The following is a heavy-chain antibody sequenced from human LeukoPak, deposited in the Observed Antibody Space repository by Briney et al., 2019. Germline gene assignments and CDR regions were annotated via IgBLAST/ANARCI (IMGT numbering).Heavy chain of an antibody. J-gene: IGHJ3*02. V-gene: IGHV4-34*01. CDR3: ARDQRTYYYGSGSYYRRAFDI. CDR2: INHSGST. CDR1: GVSFSGYY. D-gene: IGHD3-10*01. Sequence: KPSETLSLTCAVYGVSFSGYYWSWIRQPPGKGLEWLGEINHSGSTNYNPSLKSRVTISVDTSKNQFSLKLSSMTAADTAVCYCARDQRTYYYGSGSYYRRAFDIWGQGTMVTVSS.